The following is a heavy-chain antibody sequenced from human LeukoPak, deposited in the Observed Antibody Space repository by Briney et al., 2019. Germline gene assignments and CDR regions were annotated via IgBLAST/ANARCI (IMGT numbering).Heavy chain of an antibody. V-gene: IGHV5-51*01. J-gene: IGHJ4*02. D-gene: IGHD1-7*01. CDR3: ARTGTTLHLFFDY. Sequence: HGESLKISCKGSGYSFTSYWIGWVRQMPGKGLEWMGIIYPGDPDTRYSPSFQGQVTISADKSISTAYLQWSSLKASDTAMYYCARTGTTLHLFFDYWGQGTLLTVSS. CDR2: IYPGDPDT. CDR1: GYSFTSYW.